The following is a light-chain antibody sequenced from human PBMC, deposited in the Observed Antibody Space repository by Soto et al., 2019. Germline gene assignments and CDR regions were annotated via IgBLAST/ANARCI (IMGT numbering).Light chain of an antibody. V-gene: IGKV1-5*03. Sequence: SPMTQSASTLSATVGDSVTIPCRASQSISSWLAWYQQKPGKAPKLLIYKASSLESGVPSRFSGSGSGTEFTLTTSSLQPDDFATYYCQQYNSYWTFGQGTKVDIK. J-gene: IGKJ1*01. CDR1: QSISSW. CDR2: KAS. CDR3: QQYNSYWT.